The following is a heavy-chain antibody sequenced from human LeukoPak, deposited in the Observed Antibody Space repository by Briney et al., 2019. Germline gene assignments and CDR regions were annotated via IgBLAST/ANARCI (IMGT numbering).Heavy chain of an antibody. D-gene: IGHD2-2*02. CDR3: ARDIVVVPAAIEFWFDP. CDR2: TYYRSKWYN. Sequence: SQTLSLTCAISGDSVSSNSAAWNWIRQSPSRGLEWLGRTYYRSKWYNGYAVSVKSRITINPDTSKNQFSLQLNSVTPEDTAVHYCARDIVVVPAAIEFWFDPWGQGTLVTVSS. V-gene: IGHV6-1*01. CDR1: GDSVSSNSAA. J-gene: IGHJ5*02.